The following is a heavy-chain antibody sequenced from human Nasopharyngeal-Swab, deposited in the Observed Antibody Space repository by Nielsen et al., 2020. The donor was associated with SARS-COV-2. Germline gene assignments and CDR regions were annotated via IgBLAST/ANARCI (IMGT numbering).Heavy chain of an antibody. Sequence: GVLKISCAASGFPFSSYAMSWVRQAPGKGLEWVSAISGSGGSTYYADSVKGRFTISRDNSKNTLYLQMNSLRAEDTAVYYCAAGGDSSSSTFDYWGQGTLVTVSS. V-gene: IGHV3-23*01. CDR2: ISGSGGST. J-gene: IGHJ4*02. D-gene: IGHD6-6*01. CDR3: AAGGDSSSSTFDY. CDR1: GFPFSSYA.